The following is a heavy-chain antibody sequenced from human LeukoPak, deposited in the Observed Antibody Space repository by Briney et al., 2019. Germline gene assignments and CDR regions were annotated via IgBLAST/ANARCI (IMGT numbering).Heavy chain of an antibody. CDR2: IYYSGSP. D-gene: IGHD4-17*01. V-gene: IGHV4-39*07. CDR1: GGSISSSSYY. J-gene: IGHJ3*02. CDR3: ARVEYGDYVGGAFDI. Sequence: PSETLSLTCTVSGGSISSSSYYWGWIRQPPGKGLEWIGSIYYSGSPYYNPSLKSRVTISVDTSKKQFSLKLSSVTAADTAVYYCARVEYGDYVGGAFDIWGQGTMVTVSS.